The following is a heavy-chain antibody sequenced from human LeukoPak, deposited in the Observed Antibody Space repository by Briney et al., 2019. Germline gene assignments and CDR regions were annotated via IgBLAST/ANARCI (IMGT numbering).Heavy chain of an antibody. CDR1: GFTFSSYA. CDR3: ARVIQEGWYYYYGMDV. Sequence: GGSLRLSCAASGFTFSSYAMHWVRQAPGKGLEWVTVMSYDGSNKYYADSVKGRFTISRDNSKNTLYLQMNSLRAEDTAVYYCARVIQEGWYYYYGMDVWGQGTTVTVSS. D-gene: IGHD6-19*01. CDR2: MSYDGSNK. J-gene: IGHJ6*02. V-gene: IGHV3-30-3*01.